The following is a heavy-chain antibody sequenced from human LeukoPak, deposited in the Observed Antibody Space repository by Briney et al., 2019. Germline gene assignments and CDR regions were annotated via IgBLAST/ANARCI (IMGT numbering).Heavy chain of an antibody. J-gene: IGHJ4*02. CDR1: GYTFTSQF. CDR3: ARENSVAGRTIDY. Sequence: ASVKVSCTASGYTFTSQFMHWVRQAPGQGLEWMGIINPSGGSTSYSQKFQGRVTMTRDTSTSTVYMELSSLRSDDTAVYYCARENSVAGRTIDYWGQGTLVTVSS. V-gene: IGHV1-46*01. CDR2: INPSGGST. D-gene: IGHD6-19*01.